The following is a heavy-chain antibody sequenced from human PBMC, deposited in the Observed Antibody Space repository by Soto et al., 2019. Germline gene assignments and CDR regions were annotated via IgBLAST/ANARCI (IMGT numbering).Heavy chain of an antibody. CDR3: ARGGGNFDQ. CDR1: GFSLRGYW. CDR2: VKQDGSDK. V-gene: IGHV3-7*04. Sequence: DVQLVESGGGIVQPGGSLRLTCAASGFSLRGYWMSWVRQAPGRGLEWVANVKQDGSDKNYVDSVKGRFTISRDNAKNSLDLQMDSLRAEDRAVYYCARGGGNFDQWGRGTLVTVSS. J-gene: IGHJ4*02. D-gene: IGHD3-16*01.